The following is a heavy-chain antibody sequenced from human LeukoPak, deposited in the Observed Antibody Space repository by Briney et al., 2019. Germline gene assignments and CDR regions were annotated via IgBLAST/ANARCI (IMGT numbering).Heavy chain of an antibody. CDR1: GFSSSTYA. V-gene: IGHV3-30-3*01. CDR3: ARRIVTPTTGALDI. J-gene: IGHJ3*02. D-gene: IGHD1-26*01. CDR2: ISYNGSHK. Sequence: GGSLRLSCAASGFSSSTYAMHWVRQAPGKGLEWVGVISYNGSHKYYAGSVKGRFTISRDNSKNTLYLQMNGLRTDDTSTYYCARRIVTPTTGALDIWGQGTRVTVSS.